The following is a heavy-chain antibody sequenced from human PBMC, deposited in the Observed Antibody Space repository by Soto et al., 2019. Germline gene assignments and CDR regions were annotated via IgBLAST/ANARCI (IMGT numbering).Heavy chain of an antibody. Sequence: QVQLQQWGAGLFKPSETLSLTCAVYGGSFSGYYWSWIRQPPGKGLEWIGEINHSGSTNYNPSLKSRVTISVDTSKNQFSLKLSSVTAADTAVYYCARGRIAVAGTGRQIYNWFDPWGQGTLVTVSS. CDR3: ARGRIAVAGTGRQIYNWFDP. V-gene: IGHV4-34*01. D-gene: IGHD6-19*01. CDR2: INHSGST. J-gene: IGHJ5*02. CDR1: GGSFSGYY.